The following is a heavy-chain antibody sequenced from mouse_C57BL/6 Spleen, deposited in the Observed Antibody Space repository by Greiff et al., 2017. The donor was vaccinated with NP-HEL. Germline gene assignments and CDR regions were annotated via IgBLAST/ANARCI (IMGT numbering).Heavy chain of an antibody. CDR2: IYPGDGDT. V-gene: IGHV1-82*01. Sequence: VKLMESGPELVKPGASVKISCKASGYAFSSSWMNWVKQRPGKGLEWIGRIYPGDGDTNYNGKFKGKATLTADKSSSTAYMQLSSLTSEDSAVYFCAREGILYYFDYWGQGTTLTVSS. J-gene: IGHJ2*01. D-gene: IGHD2-14*01. CDR3: AREGILYYFDY. CDR1: GYAFSSSW.